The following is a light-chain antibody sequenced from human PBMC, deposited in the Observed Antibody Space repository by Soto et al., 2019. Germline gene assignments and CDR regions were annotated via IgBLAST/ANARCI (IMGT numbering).Light chain of an antibody. J-gene: IGKJ1*01. CDR3: QQYTNTNNPWM. CDR1: QTISTW. CDR2: DAS. V-gene: IGKV1-5*01. Sequence: IQVTQSPPTLSVSVGDRVTITCRSSQTISTWMAWYQQKPGKAPKLLLHDASTLQIGVASRFSGSGSGTEFTLIISGLQPDDSATYYCQQYTNTNNPWMFGQGTKVDI.